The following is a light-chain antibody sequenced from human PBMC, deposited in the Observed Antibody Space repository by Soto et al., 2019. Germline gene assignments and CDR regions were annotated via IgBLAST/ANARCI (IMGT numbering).Light chain of an antibody. Sequence: QSALTQPPSASGSPGQSVTISCTGTSRDVGGYNFVSWYQQHPGRAPKLIISAVTNRPSGVPDRFSGSKSGNTASLTVSGLQADDEADYYCSSYAGSSDIVFGTGTKLTVL. CDR3: SSYAGSSDIV. V-gene: IGLV2-8*01. CDR2: AVT. J-gene: IGLJ1*01. CDR1: SRDVGGYNF.